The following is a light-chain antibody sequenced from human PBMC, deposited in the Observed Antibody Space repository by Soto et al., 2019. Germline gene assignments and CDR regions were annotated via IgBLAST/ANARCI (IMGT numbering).Light chain of an antibody. CDR2: GVS. V-gene: IGKV3-15*01. CDR1: QTVSSN. Sequence: VVMTQSPATLSASPGERATLSCRASQTVSSNLASSQQKPGQPPRLLIYGVSTRATGIPARFSGSGSGRQFTLTISSLQSEDSAVYYCQQYNSWPQTFGQGTKVDIK. J-gene: IGKJ1*01. CDR3: QQYNSWPQT.